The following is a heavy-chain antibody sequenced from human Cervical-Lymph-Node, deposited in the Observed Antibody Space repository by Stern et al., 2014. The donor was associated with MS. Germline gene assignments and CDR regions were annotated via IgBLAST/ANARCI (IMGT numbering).Heavy chain of an antibody. CDR1: GYTFTNHW. CDR2: SYPGDSDT. D-gene: IGHD6-13*01. J-gene: IGHJ3*02. CDR3: ARLLVTAGSGAFDI. V-gene: IGHV5-51*01. Sequence: EVQLVESGGEVKKPGESLKISCKGSGYTFTNHWIGWVRQLPGQGLEWMGSSYPGDSDTRYSPSFQGQVTISADKSMSTMFLQWSSLEASDTAVYYCARLLVTAGSGAFDIWGQGTMVTVSS.